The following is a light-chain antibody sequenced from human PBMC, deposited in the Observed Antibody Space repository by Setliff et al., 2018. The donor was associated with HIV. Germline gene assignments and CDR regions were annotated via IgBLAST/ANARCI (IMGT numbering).Light chain of an antibody. V-gene: IGLV2-14*01. Sequence: QSVLTQPASVSGSPGQSVTISCTVTSSDVGFYNYVSWYQQHPGKAPKLMIYEVSNRPSGVSDRFSGSKSGNTASLTISGLQAEDEADYYCSSYTSSSTDVFGTGTKVTVL. CDR1: SSDVGFYNY. J-gene: IGLJ1*01. CDR2: EVS. CDR3: SSYTSSSTDV.